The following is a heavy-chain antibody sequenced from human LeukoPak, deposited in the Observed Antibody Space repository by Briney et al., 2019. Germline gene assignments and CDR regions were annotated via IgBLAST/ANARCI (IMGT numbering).Heavy chain of an antibody. D-gene: IGHD2-2*01. V-gene: IGHV1-69*13. CDR1: GGTFSSYA. CDR3: ARVDCSSTSCYRRESDNWFDP. Sequence: SVKVPCKASGGTFSSYAISWVRQAPGQGLEWMGGIIPIFGTANYAQKFQGRVTITADESTSTAYMELSSLRSEDTAVYYCARVDCSSTSCYRRESDNWFDPWGQGTLVTVSS. J-gene: IGHJ5*02. CDR2: IIPIFGTA.